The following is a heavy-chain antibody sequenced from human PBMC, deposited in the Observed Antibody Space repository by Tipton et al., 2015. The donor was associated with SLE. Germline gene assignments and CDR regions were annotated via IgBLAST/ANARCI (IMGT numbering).Heavy chain of an antibody. J-gene: IGHJ5*02. V-gene: IGHV4-39*07. CDR2: IDYSGSP. D-gene: IGHD3-16*02. CDR3: ARVVIAPRWFDP. CDR1: GGSISSSSYY. Sequence: TLSLTCTVSGGSISSSSYYWGWFRQPPGKGLGWIGGIDYSGSPYYNPSLKSRVTISVDTSKNQFSLKLSSVTAADTAVYYCARVVIAPRWFDPWGQGTLVTVSS.